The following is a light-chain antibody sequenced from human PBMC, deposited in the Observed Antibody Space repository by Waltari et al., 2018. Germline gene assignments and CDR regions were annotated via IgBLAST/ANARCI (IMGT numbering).Light chain of an antibody. Sequence: EIVLTQSPGTLSLSPGERAPLSCRASQSVSSSKLAWYQQEHDQAPRIPIYGASSRATGSPDRVSGSGSGTDFTLTISRLETEDLALYYCHHYGQQDGSSPGTFGQGTKVEIK. CDR3: HHYGQQDGSSPGT. V-gene: IGKV3-20*01. J-gene: IGKJ1*01. CDR2: GAS. CDR1: QSVSSSK.